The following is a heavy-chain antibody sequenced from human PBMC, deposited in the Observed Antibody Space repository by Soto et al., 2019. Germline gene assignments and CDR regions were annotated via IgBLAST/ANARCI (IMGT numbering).Heavy chain of an antibody. V-gene: IGHV3-43*01. CDR3: AKDLGCTNGVCYPGGAYYYYGMDV. CDR1: GFTFDDYT. CDR2: SSWDGGST. J-gene: IGHJ6*02. D-gene: IGHD2-8*01. Sequence: GGSLRLSCAVSGFTFDDYTMHWVRQSPGKGLEWVSLSSWDGGSTYYADSVKGRFTISRDNSKNTLYLQMNSLRAEDTAVYYCAKDLGCTNGVCYPGGAYYYYGMDVWGQGTTVTVSS.